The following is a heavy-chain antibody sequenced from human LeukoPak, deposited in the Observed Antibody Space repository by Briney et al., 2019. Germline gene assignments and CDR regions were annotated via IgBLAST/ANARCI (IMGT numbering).Heavy chain of an antibody. CDR2: IRYDGSTK. CDR1: GFTFSNYD. D-gene: IGHD3-16*01. J-gene: IGHJ5*02. CDR3: AGVEGGDWFDP. Sequence: PGGSLRLSCAASGFTFSNYDMHWVRQAPGKGLEWVAFIRYDGSTKHYADSVQGRFTISRDNSKNTLYLQMNSLRPEDTAVYYCAGVEGGDWFDPWGQGTLVTVSS. V-gene: IGHV3-30*02.